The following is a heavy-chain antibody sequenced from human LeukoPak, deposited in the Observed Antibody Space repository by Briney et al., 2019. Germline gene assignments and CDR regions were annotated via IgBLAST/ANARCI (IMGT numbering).Heavy chain of an antibody. CDR3: PRAEESRIAARSGGFDP. D-gene: IGHD6-6*01. CDR1: GFTFSSYW. J-gene: IGHJ5*02. Sequence: GGSLRLSCAASGFTFSSYWMSWVRQAPGKGLEWVANIKQDGSEKYYVDSVKGRYTISRDNAKNSLYLQMNSLRADDTAVYYSPRAEESRIAARSGGFDPWGQRTLVTVSS. V-gene: IGHV3-7*01. CDR2: IKQDGSEK.